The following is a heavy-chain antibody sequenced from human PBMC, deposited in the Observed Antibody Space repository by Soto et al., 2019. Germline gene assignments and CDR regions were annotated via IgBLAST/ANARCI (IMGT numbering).Heavy chain of an antibody. D-gene: IGHD6-13*01. CDR1: GYTFTNYA. CDR3: ARDLAAAGPFDC. Sequence: QVQLVQSGAEVKKPGASVKVSCKASGYTFTNYAFSWVRQAPGQGLDWMGWISAYNGNTNYPQKLQGRVTMTTDTSTSTAYMELRSLRSAVPAVYYCARDLAAAGPFDCWGQGTLVTVSS. J-gene: IGHJ4*02. V-gene: IGHV1-18*01. CDR2: ISAYNGNT.